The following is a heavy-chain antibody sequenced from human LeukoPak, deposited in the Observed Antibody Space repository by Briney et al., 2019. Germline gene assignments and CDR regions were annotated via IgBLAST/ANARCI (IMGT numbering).Heavy chain of an antibody. CDR3: AKTGDYGPTHDAFDI. J-gene: IGHJ3*02. D-gene: IGHD4-17*01. CDR1: GFTFSSYA. V-gene: IGHV3-23*01. Sequence: GGSLRLSCAASGFTFSSYAMSSVRHAPGKGLEWVSAISGSGGSTYYADSVKGRFTISRDNSKNTLYLQMNSLRAEDTAVYYCAKTGDYGPTHDAFDIWGQGTRVTVSS. CDR2: ISGSGGST.